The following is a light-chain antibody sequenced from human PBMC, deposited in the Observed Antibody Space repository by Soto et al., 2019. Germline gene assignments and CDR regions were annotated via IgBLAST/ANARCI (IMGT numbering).Light chain of an antibody. Sequence: GLTKSQATLSLSPAERGTLCCRSSQSIIRNYLGWYQQNPGQAPRLLIYGASNRATGVPERFSGSASVTDFTFTICRLEPDDFAVYYCLHYVLSGTFAHGTKVDIK. CDR3: LHYVLSGT. CDR1: QSIIRNY. V-gene: IGKV3-20*01. CDR2: GAS. J-gene: IGKJ1*01.